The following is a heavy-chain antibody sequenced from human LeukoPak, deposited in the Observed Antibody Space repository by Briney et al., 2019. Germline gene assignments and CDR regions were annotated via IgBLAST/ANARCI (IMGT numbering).Heavy chain of an antibody. Sequence: PSETLSLTCTVSGGSISSSSYYWGWIRQPPGKGLDWIGSIYYSGSTYYNPSLKSRVTISVDTSKNQFSLKLSSVTAADTAVYYCAREFKRQINMVRGAYDAFDIWGQGTMVTVSS. D-gene: IGHD3-10*01. V-gene: IGHV4-39*07. CDR3: AREFKRQINMVRGAYDAFDI. J-gene: IGHJ3*02. CDR2: IYYSGST. CDR1: GGSISSSSYY.